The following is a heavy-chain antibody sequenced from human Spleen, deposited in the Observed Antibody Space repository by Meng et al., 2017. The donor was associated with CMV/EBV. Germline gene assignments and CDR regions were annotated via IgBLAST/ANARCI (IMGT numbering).Heavy chain of an antibody. CDR1: SISSAGYY. V-gene: IGHV4-31*02. Sequence: SISSAGYYWNWIRQHPGKGLEWIGYIYYRGKTYYNPSLRSRVTVSVDTSMNQFSLRLNSVTAADTAVYYCAREISDTSGYYRYWFFDLWGRGTLVTVSS. CDR3: AREISDTSGYYRYWFFDL. CDR2: IYYRGKT. D-gene: IGHD3-22*01. J-gene: IGHJ2*01.